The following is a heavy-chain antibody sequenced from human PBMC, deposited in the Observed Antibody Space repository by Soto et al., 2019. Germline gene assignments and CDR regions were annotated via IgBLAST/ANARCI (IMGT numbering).Heavy chain of an antibody. CDR3: AKIYTWNEWQGGSDY. Sequence: QVHLEQSGAEVKKAGASVKISCKASGYSFAAYYINWVRQVSGQGLEWMGWINPNTGVTDYAQKFQGRVTLTRDTSIKTAYLELTSLRSDETAVYYCAKIYTWNEWQGGSDYWGQGTLLTVSS. D-gene: IGHD3-3*01. CDR2: INPNTGVT. J-gene: IGHJ4*02. CDR1: GYSFAAYY. V-gene: IGHV1-2*02.